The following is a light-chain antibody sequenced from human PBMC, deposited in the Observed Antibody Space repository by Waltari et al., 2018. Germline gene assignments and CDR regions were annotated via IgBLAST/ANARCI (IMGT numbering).Light chain of an antibody. CDR2: ELS. CDR1: RSYVESYNL. Sequence: QSALTQPASVSGSPGQSITLSCPGTRSYVESYNLISWYQPHPGKGPKLMIYELSKRPAGVSNRFSASKSGNTASLTISGLQAEDEADYYCCSYAGSSTFWVFGGGTKLTVL. V-gene: IGLV2-23*02. J-gene: IGLJ3*02. CDR3: CSYAGSSTFWV.